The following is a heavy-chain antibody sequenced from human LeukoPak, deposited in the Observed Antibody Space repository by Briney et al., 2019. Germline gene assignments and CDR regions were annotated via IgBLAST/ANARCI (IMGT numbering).Heavy chain of an antibody. V-gene: IGHV3-7*01. D-gene: IGHD3-9*01. CDR1: GFTFSSYW. J-gene: IGHJ4*02. CDR3: AREEVDILTGYYFDY. Sequence: PGGSLRLSCAASGFTFSSYWMSWVRQAPGKGLEWVANIKQDGSEKYYVDSVEGRFTISRDNAKNSLYLQMNSLRAEDTAVYYCAREEVDILTGYYFDYWGQGTLVTVSS. CDR2: IKQDGSEK.